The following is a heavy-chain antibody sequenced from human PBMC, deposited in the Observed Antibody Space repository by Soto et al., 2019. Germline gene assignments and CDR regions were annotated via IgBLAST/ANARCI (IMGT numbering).Heavy chain of an antibody. CDR2: INPSGGST. J-gene: IGHJ1*01. CDR3: ARNSYYYDRSGYYRYFQH. D-gene: IGHD3-22*01. V-gene: IGHV1-46*01. CDR1: GYTFTSYY. Sequence: GASVKVSCKASGYTFTSYYMHWVRQAPGQGLEWMGIINPSGGSTSYAQKFQGRVTMTRDTSTSTVYMELSSLRSEDTAVYYCARNSYYYDRSGYYRYFQHWGQGTLVTVSS.